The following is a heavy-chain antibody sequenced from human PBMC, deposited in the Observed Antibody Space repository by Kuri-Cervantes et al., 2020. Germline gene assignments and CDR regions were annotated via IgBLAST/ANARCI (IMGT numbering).Heavy chain of an antibody. CDR3: ARELEAVAGYIDY. J-gene: IGHJ4*02. V-gene: IGHV3-48*01. D-gene: IGHD6-19*01. Sequence: GESLKISCAASGFTFSSYSMNWVRQAPGKGLEWVSYISSSSSTIYYADSVKGRFTISRDNAKNSLYLQMNSLRAEDTAVYYCARELEAVAGYIDYWGQGTLVTVSS. CDR2: ISSSSSTI. CDR1: GFTFSSYS.